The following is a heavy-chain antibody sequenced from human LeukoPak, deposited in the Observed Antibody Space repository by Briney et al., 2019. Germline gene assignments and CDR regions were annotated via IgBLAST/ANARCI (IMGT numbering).Heavy chain of an antibody. D-gene: IGHD6-13*01. CDR1: GFTFSDYY. CDR2: ISGSGSDI. CDR3: ARVPLLYSSRDYYFDY. Sequence: TTGGSLRLSCAASGFTFSDYYMTWIRQAPGKGLEYLSYISGSGSDIIYADSVKGRFTISRDNAKNTLYLQMNSLRSEDTAVYYCARVPLLYSSRDYYFDYWGQGTLVTVSS. V-gene: IGHV3-11*01. J-gene: IGHJ4*02.